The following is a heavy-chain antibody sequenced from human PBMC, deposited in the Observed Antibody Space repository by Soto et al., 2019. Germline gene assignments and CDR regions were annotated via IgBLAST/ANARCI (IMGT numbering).Heavy chain of an antibody. CDR2: IKSKTDGGTT. CDR1: GFTFSNAW. D-gene: IGHD3-22*01. CDR3: TTNGGERITMIVVDAFDI. V-gene: IGHV3-15*07. Sequence: GGSLRLSCAASGFTFSNAWMNWVRQAPGKGLEWVGRIKSKTDGGTTDYAAPVKGRFTISRDDSKNTLYLQMNSLKTEDTAVYYCTTNGGERITMIVVDAFDIWGQGTMVTVSS. J-gene: IGHJ3*02.